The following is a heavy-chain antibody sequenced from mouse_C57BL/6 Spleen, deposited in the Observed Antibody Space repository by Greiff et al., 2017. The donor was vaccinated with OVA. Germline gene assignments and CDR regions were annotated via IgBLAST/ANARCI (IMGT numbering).Heavy chain of an antibody. J-gene: IGHJ3*01. Sequence: VQLQQPGAELVMPGASVKLSCTASGYTFTSYWMHWVKQRPGQGLEWIGEIDPSDSYTYYNPKFKGKSTLTVDKSSSPDYMQLSSLTSEYSAVYYCARRYYCGSYGFAYWGQGTLVTVSA. D-gene: IGHD1-1*01. CDR3: ARRYYCGSYGFAY. V-gene: IGHV1-69*01. CDR1: GYTFTSYW. CDR2: IDPSDSYT.